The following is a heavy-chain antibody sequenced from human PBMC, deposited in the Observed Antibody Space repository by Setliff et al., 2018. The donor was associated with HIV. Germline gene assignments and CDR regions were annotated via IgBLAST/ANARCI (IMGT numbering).Heavy chain of an antibody. J-gene: IGHJ6*02. V-gene: IGHV4-39*02. CDR1: GDSISSSNYF. CDR2: FHPSGST. Sequence: SETLSLTCDVSGDSISSSNYFWGWIRQPPGKGLEWIGSFHPSGSTSYNPSLRSRVTLSVDTSKNQFSLKLTSVTAADTAVYYCARDVDHMMDVWGQGTTVTVS. CDR3: ARDVDHMMDV.